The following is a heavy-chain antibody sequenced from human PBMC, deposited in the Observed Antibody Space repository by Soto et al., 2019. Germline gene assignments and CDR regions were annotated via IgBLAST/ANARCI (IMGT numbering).Heavy chain of an antibody. CDR2: TRNKANSYTT. V-gene: IGHV3-72*01. J-gene: IGHJ3*02. CDR1: GFTFSDHY. CDR3: ARVNYYDSSGSIGANDAFDI. D-gene: IGHD3-22*01. Sequence: PGGSLRLSCAASGFTFSDHYMDWVRQAPGQGQEWVGRTRNKANSYTTEYAASVKGRFTISRDDSKNSLYLQMNSLKTEDTAVYYCARVNYYDSSGSIGANDAFDIWGQGTMVTVSS.